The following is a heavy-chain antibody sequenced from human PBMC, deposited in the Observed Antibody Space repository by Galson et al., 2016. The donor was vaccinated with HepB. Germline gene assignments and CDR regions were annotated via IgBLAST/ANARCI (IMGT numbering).Heavy chain of an antibody. CDR1: GGSFTDYA. J-gene: IGHJ3*01. D-gene: IGHD2-2*01. V-gene: IGHV1-69*13. Sequence: SVKVSCKASGGSFTDYAISWVRQAPGQGLEWMGGIIPMFVTPNYAQKFQDRVTITADESTTTVYLELTSLKSEDTAVYYCARGGILSVAMRAFEFWGHGTMVTFSS. CDR2: IIPMFVTP. CDR3: ARGGILSVAMRAFEF.